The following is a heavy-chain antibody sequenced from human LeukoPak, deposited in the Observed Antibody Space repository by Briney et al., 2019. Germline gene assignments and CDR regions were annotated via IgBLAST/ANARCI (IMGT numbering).Heavy chain of an antibody. CDR3: ARDSAPEGFDP. CDR2: INPNSGGT. Sequence: ASVKVSCKASGYTFTGYYMHWARQAPGQGLEWMGWINPNSGGTDYAQKFQGRVTMTRDTSISTAYMELSRLRSDDTAVYYCARDSAPEGFDPWGQGTLVTVSS. J-gene: IGHJ5*02. CDR1: GYTFTGYY. V-gene: IGHV1-2*02.